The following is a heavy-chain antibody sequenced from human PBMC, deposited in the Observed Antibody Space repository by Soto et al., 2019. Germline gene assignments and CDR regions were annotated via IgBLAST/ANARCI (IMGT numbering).Heavy chain of an antibody. J-gene: IGHJ4*02. CDR3: AKEDGDYERGYYFDY. V-gene: IGHV3-23*01. Sequence: EVQLSESGGGLVQPGGSLRLSCAASGFTFSSYAMCWVRQAPGKGLEWVSAISGSGGSTYYAASVKGRFTLSRDKSKNALYLQMSSLRAEETAVYYCAKEDGDYERGYYFDYWGKGTLVTVSS. CDR1: GFTFSSYA. CDR2: ISGSGGST. D-gene: IGHD4-17*01.